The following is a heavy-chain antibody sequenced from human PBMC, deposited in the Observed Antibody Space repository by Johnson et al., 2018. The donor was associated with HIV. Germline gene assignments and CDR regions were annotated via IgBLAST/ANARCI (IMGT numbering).Heavy chain of an antibody. J-gene: IGHJ3*02. Sequence: QVQLVESGGGVVQPGRSLRLSCAASGFTFSSYGMHWVRQAPGKGLEWVAVISYDGSNKYYADSVKGRFTISRENAKNSLYLQMNSLRAGDTAVYYCARGNKGYSSGWDAFDIWGQGTMVTVSS. CDR1: GFTFSSYG. D-gene: IGHD6-19*01. V-gene: IGHV3-30*03. CDR3: ARGNKGYSSGWDAFDI. CDR2: ISYDGSNK.